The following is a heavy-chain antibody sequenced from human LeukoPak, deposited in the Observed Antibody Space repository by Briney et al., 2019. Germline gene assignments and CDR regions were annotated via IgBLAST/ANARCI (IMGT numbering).Heavy chain of an antibody. V-gene: IGHV1-2*02. CDR3: ARGARRLYGVFDY. CDR2: INPNSGGT. Sequence: ASVKVSCKASGYTFTSYYMHWVRQAPGQGLEWMGWINPNSGGTNYAQKFQGRVTMTRDTSISTAYMELSRLRSDDTAVYYCARGARRLYGVFDYWGQGTLVTVSS. J-gene: IGHJ4*02. CDR1: GYTFTSYY. D-gene: IGHD3-10*02.